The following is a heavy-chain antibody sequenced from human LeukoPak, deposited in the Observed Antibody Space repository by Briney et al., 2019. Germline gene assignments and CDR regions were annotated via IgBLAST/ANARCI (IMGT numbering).Heavy chain of an antibody. V-gene: IGHV3-48*03. J-gene: IGHJ6*02. CDR1: GFTFSSYE. Sequence: GGSLRLSCAASGFTFSSYEMNWVRQAPGKGLEWVSYISSSGSTIYYADSVKGRFTISRDNAKNSLYLQMNSLRAEDTAVYYCARDDGSGYYLSYYYYGMDVWGQGTTVTVSS. CDR2: ISSSGSTI. CDR3: ARDDGSGYYLSYYYYGMDV. D-gene: IGHD3-22*01.